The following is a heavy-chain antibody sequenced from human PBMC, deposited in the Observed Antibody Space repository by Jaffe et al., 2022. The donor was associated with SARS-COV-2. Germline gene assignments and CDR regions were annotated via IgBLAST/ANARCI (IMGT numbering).Heavy chain of an antibody. Sequence: QVQLVESGGGVVQPGRSLRLSCAASGFTFSSYAMHWVRQAPGKGLEWVAVISYDGSNKYYADSVKGRFTISRDNSKNTLYLQMNSLRAEDTAVYYCARPSSYTGYSSSPDYWGQGTLVTVSS. CDR1: GFTFSSYA. CDR3: ARPSSYTGYSSSPDY. D-gene: IGHD6-13*01. CDR2: ISYDGSNK. V-gene: IGHV3-30-3*01. J-gene: IGHJ4*02.